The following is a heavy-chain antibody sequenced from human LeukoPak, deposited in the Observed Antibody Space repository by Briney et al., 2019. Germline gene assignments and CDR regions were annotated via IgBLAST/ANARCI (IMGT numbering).Heavy chain of an antibody. CDR3: ARGRGYGSVN. V-gene: IGHV4-34*01. Sequence: PSETLSLTCAVYGGSFSGYYWSWIRQPPGKGLEWIEEINHSGSTNYNPSLKSRVTISVDTSKNQFSLKLSSVTAADTAVYYCARGRGYGSVNWGQGTLVTVSS. CDR1: GGSFSGYY. CDR2: INHSGST. D-gene: IGHD3-10*01. J-gene: IGHJ4*02.